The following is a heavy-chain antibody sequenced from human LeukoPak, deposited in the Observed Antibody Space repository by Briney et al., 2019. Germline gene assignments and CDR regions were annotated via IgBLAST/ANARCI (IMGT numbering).Heavy chain of an antibody. J-gene: IGHJ4*02. D-gene: IGHD6-13*01. Sequence: GGSLRLSCAASGFTFSSYAMSWVRRAPGKGLEWVSAISGSGGSTYYADSVKGRFTISRDNSKNTLYLQMNSLRAEDTAVYYCAKDRFGRRRYSSSFDYWGQGTLVTVSS. CDR2: ISGSGGST. CDR1: GFTFSSYA. V-gene: IGHV3-23*01. CDR3: AKDRFGRRRYSSSFDY.